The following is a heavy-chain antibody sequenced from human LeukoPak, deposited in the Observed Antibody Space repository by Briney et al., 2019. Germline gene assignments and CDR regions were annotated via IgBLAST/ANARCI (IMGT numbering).Heavy chain of an antibody. J-gene: IGHJ6*03. CDR2: MNPNSGNT. Sequence: ASVKVSCKASGYTFTGYYMHWVRQAPGQGLEWMGWMNPNSGNTGYAQKFQGRVTITRNTSISTAYMELSSLRSEDTAVYYCARVVPAANYYYYMDVWGKGTTVTISS. V-gene: IGHV1-8*03. CDR1: GYTFTGYY. CDR3: ARVVPAANYYYYMDV. D-gene: IGHD2-2*01.